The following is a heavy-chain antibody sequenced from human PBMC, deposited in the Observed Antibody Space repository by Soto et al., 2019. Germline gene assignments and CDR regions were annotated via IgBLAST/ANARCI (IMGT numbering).Heavy chain of an antibody. J-gene: IGHJ6*02. CDR1: GGSISSGDYY. CDR3: ARGLWFGEVVYGMDV. D-gene: IGHD3-10*01. V-gene: IGHV4-30-4*01. Sequence: SETLSLTCTVSGGSISSGDYYWSWIRQPPGKGLEWIGYIYYSGSTYYNPSLKSRVTISVDTSKNQFSLKLSSVTAADTAVYYRARGLWFGEVVYGMDVWGQGTTVTVSS. CDR2: IYYSGST.